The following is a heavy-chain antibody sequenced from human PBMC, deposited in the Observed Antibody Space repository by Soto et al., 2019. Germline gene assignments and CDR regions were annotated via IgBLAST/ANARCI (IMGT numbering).Heavy chain of an antibody. J-gene: IGHJ4*02. D-gene: IGHD5-18*01. CDR2: IYYSGST. CDR1: GGSISSYY. Sequence: SETLSLTCTVSGGSISSYYWSWIRQPPGKGLEWIGYIYYSGSTNYNPSLKSRVTISVDTSKNQFSLKLSSVTAADTAVYYCAGGGYSYGVFDYWGQGTLVTVS. V-gene: IGHV4-59*01. CDR3: AGGGYSYGVFDY.